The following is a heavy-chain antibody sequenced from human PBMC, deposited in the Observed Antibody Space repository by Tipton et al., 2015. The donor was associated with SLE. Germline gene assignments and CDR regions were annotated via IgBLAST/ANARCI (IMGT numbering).Heavy chain of an antibody. J-gene: IGHJ5*02. CDR2: LYHRGST. CDR3: ARDPYDSTWRNGWFDP. Sequence: LRLSCAVSGYSITSGDYWGWIRQPPGKGLEWVGGLYHRGSTYYNPSLKSRVTISTDTSKNEIYLKLTSVTATDTAVYFCARDPYDSTWRNGWFDPWGQGTLVTVSS. V-gene: IGHV4-38-2*02. CDR1: GYSITSGDY. D-gene: IGHD6-13*01.